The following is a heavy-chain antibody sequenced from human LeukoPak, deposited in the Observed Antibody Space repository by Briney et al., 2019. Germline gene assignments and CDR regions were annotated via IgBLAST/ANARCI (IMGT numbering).Heavy chain of an antibody. CDR3: ARVGGLSARAFDI. D-gene: IGHD2-15*01. CDR2: INPNSGGT. CDR1: GYTFTGYY. Sequence: ASVKVSCKASGYTFTGYYMHWVRQAPGQGLEWMGWINPNSGGTNYAQKFQGRVTMTRDTSISTAYMELSRLRSDDTAVYYCARVGGLSARAFDIWGQGTMVTVSS. J-gene: IGHJ3*02. V-gene: IGHV1-2*02.